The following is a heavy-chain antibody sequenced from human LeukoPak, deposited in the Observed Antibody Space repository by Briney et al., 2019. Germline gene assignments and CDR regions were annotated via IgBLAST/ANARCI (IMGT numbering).Heavy chain of an antibody. V-gene: IGHV1-18*01. CDR3: ARGGGDIVVVPAAWVNWFDP. CDR1: GYTFTSYG. J-gene: IGHJ5*02. CDR2: ISAYNGNT. Sequence: APVKVSCKASGYTFTSYGISWVRQAPGQGLEWMGWISAYNGNTNYAQKLQGRVTMTTDTSTSTAYMELRSLRSDDTAVYYCARGGGDIVVVPAAWVNWFDPWGQGTLVTVSS. D-gene: IGHD2-2*01.